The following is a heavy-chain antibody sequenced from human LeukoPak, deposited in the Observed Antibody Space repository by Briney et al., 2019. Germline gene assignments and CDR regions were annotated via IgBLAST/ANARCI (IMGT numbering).Heavy chain of an antibody. CDR3: AKVVGRGSGDPD. Sequence: GGSLRLSCLASGFTFSTYAVSWVRQAPGKVLEWVSTITVSGGSTYYADSVKGRFTISRDNSKNTLFLQMNSLRAEDTAVYYCAKVVGRGSGDPDWGQGTLVTVSS. J-gene: IGHJ4*02. D-gene: IGHD7-27*01. CDR1: GFTFSTYA. CDR2: ITVSGGST. V-gene: IGHV3-23*01.